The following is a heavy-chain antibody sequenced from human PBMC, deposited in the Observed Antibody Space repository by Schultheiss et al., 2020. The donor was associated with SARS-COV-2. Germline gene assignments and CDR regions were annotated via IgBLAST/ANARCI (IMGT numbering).Heavy chain of an antibody. V-gene: IGHV4-59*01. D-gene: IGHD3-3*01. CDR1: GGSISSYY. CDR3: ARDRANYDFWSEGYYYYGMDV. Sequence: SETLSLTCTVSGGSISSYYWSWIRQPPGKGLEWIGSIYTSGSTNYNPSLKSRVTISVDTSKNQFSLKLSSVTAADTAVYYCARDRANYDFWSEGYYYYGMDVWGQGTTVTVSS. CDR2: IYTSGST. J-gene: IGHJ6*02.